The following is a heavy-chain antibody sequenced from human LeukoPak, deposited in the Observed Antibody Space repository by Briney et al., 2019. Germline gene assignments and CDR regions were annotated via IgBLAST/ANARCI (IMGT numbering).Heavy chain of an antibody. J-gene: IGHJ4*02. CDR3: AKGSRITMIVVVTE. CDR2: ISGSGGST. V-gene: IGHV3-23*01. D-gene: IGHD3-22*01. Sequence: GGSLRLSCAASGFTVSSNYMSWVRQAPGKGLEWVSAISGSGGSTYYADSVKGRFTISRDNSKNTLYLQMNSLRAEDTAVYYCAKGSRITMIVVVTEWGQGTLVTVSS. CDR1: GFTVSSNY.